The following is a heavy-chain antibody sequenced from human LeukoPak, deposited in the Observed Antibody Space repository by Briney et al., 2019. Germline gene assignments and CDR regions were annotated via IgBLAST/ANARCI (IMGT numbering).Heavy chain of an antibody. Sequence: SQTLSLTCAVSGGSISSGGYSWRWLRQPPGKGLEWIGYIYHSGSTYYNPSLKSRVTISVDRSKNQFSLKLSSVTAADTAVYYCARAYYDFWSGPRGWFDPWGQGTLVTVSS. CDR2: IYHSGST. V-gene: IGHV4-30-2*01. D-gene: IGHD3-3*01. CDR1: GGSISSGGYS. J-gene: IGHJ5*02. CDR3: ARAYYDFWSGPRGWFDP.